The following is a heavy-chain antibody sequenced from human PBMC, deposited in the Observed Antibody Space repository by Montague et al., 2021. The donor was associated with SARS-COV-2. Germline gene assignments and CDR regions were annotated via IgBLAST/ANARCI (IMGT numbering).Heavy chain of an antibody. CDR1: GFTFSSYW. Sequence: SLRLSCAASGFTFSSYWMSWVRQAPGKGLEWVANIKQDGSEKYYVDSVEGRFTISRDNAKNSLYLQMNSLRAEDTAVYYCARDMAAAGTGYYYYGMDVWGQGTTVTVSS. CDR2: IKQDGSEK. CDR3: ARDMAAAGTGYYYYGMDV. D-gene: IGHD6-13*01. J-gene: IGHJ6*02. V-gene: IGHV3-7*01.